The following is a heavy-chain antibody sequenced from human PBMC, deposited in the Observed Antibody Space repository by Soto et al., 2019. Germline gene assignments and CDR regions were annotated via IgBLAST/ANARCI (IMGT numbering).Heavy chain of an antibody. J-gene: IGHJ6*03. D-gene: IGHD3-16*01. V-gene: IGHV3-23*01. CDR3: AKALRFTFTTGYYMDV. CDR2: ISGSGST. CDR1: GFTVSIYA. Sequence: EVQLLESGGGLVQPGGSLSLSCAASGFTVSIYARSWAPHAPGKGLEWVSVISGSGSTYSPESVKGRFTISRDSSKNTVDLQMTSLRAEDTAVYYCAKALRFTFTTGYYMDVWGRGTTVTVSS.